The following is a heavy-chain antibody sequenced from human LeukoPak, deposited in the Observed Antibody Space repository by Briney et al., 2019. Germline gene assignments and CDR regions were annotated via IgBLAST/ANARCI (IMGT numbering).Heavy chain of an antibody. J-gene: IGHJ4*02. CDR3: AKGSGYDTDFDY. Sequence: GGSLRLSCAASGFTFSTYVMSWVRQAPGKGLEWVSGISGSGDNTYYADFVKGRFTISRDNSKNTLYLQMNSLRAEDTAVYYCAKGSGYDTDFDYWGQGTLVSVSS. CDR2: ISGSGDNT. V-gene: IGHV3-23*01. CDR1: GFTFSTYV. D-gene: IGHD5-12*01.